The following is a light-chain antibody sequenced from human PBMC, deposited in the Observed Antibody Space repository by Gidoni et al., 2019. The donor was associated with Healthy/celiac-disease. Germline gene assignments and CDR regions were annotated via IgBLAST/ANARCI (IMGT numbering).Light chain of an antibody. CDR2: AAS. CDR3: QQLNSYLEGVT. Sequence: DIQLTQSPSFLSASVGDRVTITCRASQGISSYLAWYQQKPGKAPKLLIYAASTLQSGVPSRFSGSGSGTEFTLTISSLQPEDFATYYCQQLNSYLEGVTFXPXTKVDIK. CDR1: QGISSY. V-gene: IGKV1-9*01. J-gene: IGKJ3*01.